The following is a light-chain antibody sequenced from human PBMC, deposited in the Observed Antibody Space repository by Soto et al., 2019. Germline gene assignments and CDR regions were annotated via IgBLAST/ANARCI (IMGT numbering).Light chain of an antibody. V-gene: IGLV2-11*01. CDR3: CSHAGGSSWV. Sequence: QSALTQPRSVSGSLGQSVTISCTGTSSDIGAYDRVSWYQHNPTKAPKLIISEVTKWPSGVPDRFSGSKSGTTASLTISGLQAEDEADYYCCSHAGGSSWVFGGGTKLTFL. CDR1: SSDIGAYDR. J-gene: IGLJ3*02. CDR2: EVT.